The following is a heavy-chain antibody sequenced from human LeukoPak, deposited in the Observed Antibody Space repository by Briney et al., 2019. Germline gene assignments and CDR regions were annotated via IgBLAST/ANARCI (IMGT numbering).Heavy chain of an antibody. CDR2: INTDGTVT. CDR1: GFTFSKYW. J-gene: IGHJ4*02. V-gene: IGHV3-74*01. CDR3: ATKQWLAPPPDS. Sequence: GGSLRLSCAASGFTFSKYWMLWVRQAPGKGLESVSRINTDGTVTTYADSVKGRFTVSRGNADNTTFLQMNSVRDEDTAVYYCATKQWLAPPPDSWGQGTPVTVSS. D-gene: IGHD6-19*01.